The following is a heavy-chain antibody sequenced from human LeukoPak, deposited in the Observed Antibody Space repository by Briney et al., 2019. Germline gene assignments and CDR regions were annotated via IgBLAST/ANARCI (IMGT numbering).Heavy chain of an antibody. J-gene: IGHJ4*02. D-gene: IGHD1-26*01. CDR1: GFTFSSYG. CDR3: ASGSYGISDY. Sequence: GGSLRLSCAASGFTFSSYGMHWVRQAPGKGLEWVSSISSSSTYIYYADSVRGRFTISRDNAKNSLYLQMSSLRAEDTAVYYCASGSYGISDYWGQGTLVTVSS. V-gene: IGHV3-21*01. CDR2: ISSSSTYI.